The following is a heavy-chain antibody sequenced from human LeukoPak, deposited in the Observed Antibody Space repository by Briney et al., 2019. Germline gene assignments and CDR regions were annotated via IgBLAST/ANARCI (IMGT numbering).Heavy chain of an antibody. V-gene: IGHV3-74*01. J-gene: IGHJ4*02. CDR3: ARDFTVGGMLDY. CDR1: GFTFSSYR. Sequence: GGSLRLSCAASGFTFSSYRMHWVRQAPGKGLVWVSRTNHDGSNTNYADSVKGRFAISRDNAKNTLHLQMNSLRAEDTAVYYCARDFTVGGMLDYWGQGILVTVSS. CDR2: TNHDGSNT. D-gene: IGHD2-8*01.